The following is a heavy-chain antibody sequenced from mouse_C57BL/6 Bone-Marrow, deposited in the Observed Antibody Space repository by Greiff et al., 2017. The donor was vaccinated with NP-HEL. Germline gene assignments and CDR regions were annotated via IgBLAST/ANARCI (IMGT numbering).Heavy chain of an antibody. CDR1: GYTFTSYW. V-gene: IGHV1-64*01. Sequence: QVQLQQPGAELVKPGASVKLSCKASGYTFTSYWMHWVKQRPGQGLEWIGMIHPNSGSTNYNEKFKSKATLTVDKSSRTAYMQLSSLTSEDSAVYYCAREDYYGSSYYFDYWGQGTTLTVSS. CDR3: AREDYYGSSYYFDY. CDR2: IHPNSGST. J-gene: IGHJ2*01. D-gene: IGHD1-1*01.